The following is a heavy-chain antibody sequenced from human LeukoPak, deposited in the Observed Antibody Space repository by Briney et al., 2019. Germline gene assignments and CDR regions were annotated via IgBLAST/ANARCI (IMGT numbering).Heavy chain of an antibody. CDR1: GGSFSGYY. CDR2: INHSGST. V-gene: IGHV4-34*01. Sequence: SETLSLTCADYGGSFSGYYWSWIRQPPGKGLEWIGEINHSGSTNYNPSLKSRVTISVDTSKNQFSLKLSSVTAADTAVYYCARVYSSGWPSPWDQGTLVTVSS. J-gene: IGHJ5*02. D-gene: IGHD6-19*01. CDR3: ARVYSSGWPSP.